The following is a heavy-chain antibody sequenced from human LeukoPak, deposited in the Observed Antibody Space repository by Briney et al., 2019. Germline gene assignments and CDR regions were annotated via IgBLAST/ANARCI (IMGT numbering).Heavy chain of an antibody. D-gene: IGHD6-13*01. J-gene: IGHJ4*02. CDR2: ISAYNGNT. CDR1: GYTFTSYG. V-gene: IGHV1-18*01. CDR3: ARVSSSWYVTWDPFDY. Sequence: ASVKVSCKASGYTFTSYGISWVRQAPGQGLAWMGWISAYNGNTNYAQKLQGRVTMTTDTSTSTAYMELRSLRSDDTAVYYCARVSSSWYVTWDPFDYWGQGTLVTVSS.